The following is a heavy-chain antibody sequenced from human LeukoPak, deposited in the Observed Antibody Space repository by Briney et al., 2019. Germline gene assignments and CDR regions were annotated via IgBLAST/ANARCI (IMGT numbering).Heavy chain of an antibody. V-gene: IGHV1-2*04. CDR1: GYTFTGYY. CDR2: INPNSGGT. D-gene: IGHD3-10*01. CDR3: ARGKYGSGSYYFDY. Sequence: ASVKVSCKASGYTFTGYYMHWVRQAPGQGLEWMGWINPNSGGTNYAQKFQGWVTMTRDTSISTAYMELSRLRSDDTAVYYYARGKYGSGSYYFDYWGQGTLVTVSS. J-gene: IGHJ4*02.